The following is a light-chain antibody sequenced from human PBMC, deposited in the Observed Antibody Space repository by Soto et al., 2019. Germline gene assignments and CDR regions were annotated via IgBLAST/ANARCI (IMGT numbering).Light chain of an antibody. Sequence: EIVLTQSPGTLSLSPGERATLSCRASQSVSSNYLGWYQQKPGQAPRLLIYAASSRATGIPDRFGGSGSGTDFTLTISSLQPDDFATYYCQQYNSYSWTFGQGTKVDIK. J-gene: IGKJ1*01. CDR3: QQYNSYSWT. V-gene: IGKV3-20*01. CDR1: QSVSSNY. CDR2: AAS.